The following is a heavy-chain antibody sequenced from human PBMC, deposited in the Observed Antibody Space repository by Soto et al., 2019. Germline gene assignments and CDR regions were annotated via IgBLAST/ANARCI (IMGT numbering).Heavy chain of an antibody. CDR3: ARARPDIVMVVGATTGYYGMDV. J-gene: IGHJ6*02. Sequence: PGGSLRLSCAASGFIFSGYYMTWIRQAPGKGLEWVSYISGSGSHIYYADSVKGRFTISRDNAKNSLYLQLNSLRVEDTAVYYCARARPDIVMVVGATTGYYGMDVWGQGTTVTVSS. CDR2: ISGSGSHI. D-gene: IGHD2-15*01. V-gene: IGHV3-11*01. CDR1: GFIFSGYY.